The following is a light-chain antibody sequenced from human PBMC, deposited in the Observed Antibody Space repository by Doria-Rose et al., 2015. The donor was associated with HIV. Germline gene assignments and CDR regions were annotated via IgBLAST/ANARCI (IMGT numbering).Light chain of an antibody. Sequence: TQSPGTLSLSPGERATLSCRASQSFSSTYLAWYQQKPGQAPSLPIYDGSTRATGIPDRFSASGSGTDFTLTINRLEPEDFALYYCHQYCTSRGTFGQGTRLEIK. CDR2: DGS. J-gene: IGKJ5*01. V-gene: IGKV3-20*01. CDR1: QSFSSTY. CDR3: HQYCTSRGT.